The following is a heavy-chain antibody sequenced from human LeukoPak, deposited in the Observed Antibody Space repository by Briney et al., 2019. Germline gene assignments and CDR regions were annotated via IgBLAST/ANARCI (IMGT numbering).Heavy chain of an antibody. CDR1: GYSFTSYW. V-gene: IGHV5-51*01. CDR3: ARQTGGYGDFTGYYYYYMDV. Sequence: GEFLKISCKGSGYSFTSYWIGWVRQMPGKGLEWMGIIYPGDSDTRYSPSFQGQVTISADKSISTAYLQWSSLKASDTAVYYCARQTGGYGDFTGYYYYYMDVRGKGTTVTVSS. D-gene: IGHD4-17*01. CDR2: IYPGDSDT. J-gene: IGHJ6*03.